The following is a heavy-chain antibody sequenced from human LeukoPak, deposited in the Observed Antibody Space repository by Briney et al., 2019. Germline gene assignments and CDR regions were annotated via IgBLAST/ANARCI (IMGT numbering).Heavy chain of an antibody. Sequence: PSETLSLTCTVSGDSISSSRYYWGWIRQPPGKGLDWIGSVYYSGSPYYNPSLKGQVTISVDTSKNQFALKLSSVTAADTAVYYCARHLESGTYYAPFDYWGPGTLLTVSS. J-gene: IGHJ4*02. CDR2: VYYSGSP. D-gene: IGHD3-10*01. CDR1: GDSISSSRYY. V-gene: IGHV4-39*01. CDR3: ARHLESGTYYAPFDY.